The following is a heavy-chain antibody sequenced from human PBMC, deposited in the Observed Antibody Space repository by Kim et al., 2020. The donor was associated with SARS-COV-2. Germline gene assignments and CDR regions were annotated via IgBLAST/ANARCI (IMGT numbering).Heavy chain of an antibody. J-gene: IGHJ6*02. V-gene: IGHV3-74*01. D-gene: IGHD2-15*01. CDR3: ARYCSGGSCYSYYYYGMDV. Sequence: GRFTISRDNAKNTIYLQMNSLRAEDTAVYYCARYCSGGSCYSYYYYGMDVWGQGTTVTVSS.